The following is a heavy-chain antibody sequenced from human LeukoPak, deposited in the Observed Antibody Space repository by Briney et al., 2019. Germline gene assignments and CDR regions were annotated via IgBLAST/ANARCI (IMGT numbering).Heavy chain of an antibody. V-gene: IGHV4-39*07. D-gene: IGHD2-2*01. Sequence: SETLSLTCTVSGGSISSSGYYWGWIRQPPGKGLEWIGSIYHSGSTYYNPSLKSQVTISVDTSKNQFSLKLSSVTAADTAVYYCARLPIVVVPAASDAFDIWGQGIMVTVSS. CDR1: GGSISSSGYY. CDR3: ARLPIVVVPAASDAFDI. CDR2: IYHSGST. J-gene: IGHJ3*02.